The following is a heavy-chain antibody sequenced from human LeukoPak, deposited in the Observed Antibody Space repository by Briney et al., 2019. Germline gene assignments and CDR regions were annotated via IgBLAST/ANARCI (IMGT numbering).Heavy chain of an antibody. D-gene: IGHD6-19*01. J-gene: IGHJ4*02. CDR1: CFTFSSYE. Sequence: GGSLRLSCAASCFTFSSYEMNWVRQAPGKGLEWISYISGSGSTIYYADSVKGRFTISRDNAKNSLYLQMNSLRAEDTAVYYCARDTSGWYKRFDYWGQGTLVTVSS. CDR3: ARDTSGWYKRFDY. CDR2: ISGSGSTI. V-gene: IGHV3-48*03.